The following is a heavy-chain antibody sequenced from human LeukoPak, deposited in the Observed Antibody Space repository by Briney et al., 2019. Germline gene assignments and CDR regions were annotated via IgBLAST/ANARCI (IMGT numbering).Heavy chain of an antibody. V-gene: IGHV5-51*01. D-gene: IGHD5-18*01. CDR1: GYSFTSYW. Sequence: GESLKISCKGSGYSFTSYWIGWVRQMPGKGLEWMGIIYPGDSDTRYSPSFQGQVTISADKSISTAYLQWSSLKASDTAMYYCARAKPDTAMVLALHPQTIRFDPWGQGTLVTVSS. CDR2: IYPGDSDT. J-gene: IGHJ5*02. CDR3: ARAKPDTAMVLALHPQTIRFDP.